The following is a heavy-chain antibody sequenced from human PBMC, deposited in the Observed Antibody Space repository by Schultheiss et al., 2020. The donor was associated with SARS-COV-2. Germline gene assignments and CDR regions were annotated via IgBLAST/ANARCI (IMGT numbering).Heavy chain of an antibody. D-gene: IGHD3-3*01. J-gene: IGHJ6*03. V-gene: IGHV3-30*03. CDR3: ARERVGLYDFWSGYYKYYYYYMDV. Sequence: GGSLRLSCAASGFTFSSYGMHWVRQAPGKGLEWVAVISYDGSNKYYADSVKGRFTISRDNSKNTLHLQMNSLSAEDTAVYYCARERVGLYDFWSGYYKYYYYYMDVWGKGTTVTVSS. CDR2: ISYDGSNK. CDR1: GFTFSSYG.